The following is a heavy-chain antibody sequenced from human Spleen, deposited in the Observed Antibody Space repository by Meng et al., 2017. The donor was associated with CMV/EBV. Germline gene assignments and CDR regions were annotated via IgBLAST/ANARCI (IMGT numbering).Heavy chain of an antibody. D-gene: IGHD3-22*01. CDR2: ISGSGGST. CDR1: GFTFSSYS. V-gene: IGHV3-23*01. J-gene: IGHJ6*02. Sequence: GGSLRLSCAASGFTFSSYSMHWVRQAPGKGLEWVSAISGSGGSTYYADSVKGRFTISRDNSKNTLYLQINSLRPEDTAVYFCARDSRFYDSSDRNYYGMDVWGQGTTVTVSS. CDR3: ARDSRFYDSSDRNYYGMDV.